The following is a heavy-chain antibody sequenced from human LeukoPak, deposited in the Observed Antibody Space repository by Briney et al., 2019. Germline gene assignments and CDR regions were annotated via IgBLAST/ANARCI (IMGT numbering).Heavy chain of an antibody. CDR3: ASAGGYCSGGSCYDFDY. Sequence: MSGESLKISCKGSGYSFTSYWIGWVRQMPGKGLEWMGIIYPGDSDTRYSPSFQGQVTISAAESISTAYLQWSSLKASDTAMYYCASAGGYCSGGSCYDFDYWGQGTLVTVSS. CDR2: IYPGDSDT. D-gene: IGHD2-15*01. V-gene: IGHV5-51*01. J-gene: IGHJ4*02. CDR1: GYSFTSYW.